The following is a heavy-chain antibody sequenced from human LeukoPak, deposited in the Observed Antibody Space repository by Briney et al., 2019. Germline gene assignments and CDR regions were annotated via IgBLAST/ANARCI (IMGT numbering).Heavy chain of an antibody. Sequence: GGSLRLSCAASGFTFSSYAMICVRQAPGKGLEWVSAISCSGGSTYYADSVKGRFTIYRDKSKNTLYLQINSLRAEDTAVQYCAKDQDYDILTGYGNAFDIWGQGEMVTVSS. CDR2: ISCSGGST. J-gene: IGHJ3*02. CDR1: GFTFSSYA. CDR3: AKDQDYDILTGYGNAFDI. D-gene: IGHD3-9*01. V-gene: IGHV3-23*01.